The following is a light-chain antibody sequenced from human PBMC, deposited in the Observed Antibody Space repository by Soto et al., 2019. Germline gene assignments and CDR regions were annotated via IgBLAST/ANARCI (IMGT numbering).Light chain of an antibody. CDR2: GAS. V-gene: IGKV3-15*01. J-gene: IGKJ5*01. Sequence: EMVLTQSPTTLSVSPGERATLSCRASQSVSTNLAWYQQKPGQVPSLLIYGASTRASGIPARFSGSGSGTEFTLTIGSLQSEDFAVYYCQQYSSSPSFGQGTRLEI. CDR3: QQYSSSPS. CDR1: QSVSTN.